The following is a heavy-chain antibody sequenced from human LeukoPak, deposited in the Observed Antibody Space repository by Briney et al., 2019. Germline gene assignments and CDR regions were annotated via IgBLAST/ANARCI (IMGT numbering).Heavy chain of an antibody. J-gene: IGHJ6*02. Sequence: PSETLSLTCAVYGGSFSGYYWSWIRQPPGKGLEWIGEINHSGSTNYNPSLKSRVTISVDTSKNQFFLKLSSVTAADTAVYYCARGQEYYDILTGSYYGMDVWGQGTTVTVSS. D-gene: IGHD3-9*01. CDR1: GGSFSGYY. CDR3: ARGQEYYDILTGSYYGMDV. CDR2: INHSGST. V-gene: IGHV4-34*01.